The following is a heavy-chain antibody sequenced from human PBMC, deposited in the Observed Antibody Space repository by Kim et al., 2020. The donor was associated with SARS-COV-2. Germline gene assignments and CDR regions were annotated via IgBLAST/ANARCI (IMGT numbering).Heavy chain of an antibody. V-gene: IGHV4-59*01. J-gene: IGHJ6*03. CDR1: GGSISSYY. CDR2: IYYSGST. D-gene: IGHD6-6*01. Sequence: SETLSLTCTVSGGSISSYYWSWIRQPPGKGLEWIGYIYYSGSTNYNPSLKSRVTISVDTSKNQFSLKLSSVTAADTAVYYCARVVVYSSSSISYYYYMDVWGKGTTVTVSS. CDR3: ARVVVYSSSSISYYYYMDV.